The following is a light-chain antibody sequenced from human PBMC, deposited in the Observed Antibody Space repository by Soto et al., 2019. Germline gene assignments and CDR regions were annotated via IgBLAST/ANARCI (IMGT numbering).Light chain of an antibody. J-gene: IGLJ1*01. V-gene: IGLV1-44*01. CDR1: SSNIGTNT. Sequence: QSVLTQPPSASGTPGQRVPISCSGSSSNIGTNTVNWYQQLPGTAPKLLIYSNDQRPSGVPDRFSGSKSGTSASLAISGLQAEDEADYYCSSYAGSNNFDVFGTGTKLTVL. CDR2: SND. CDR3: SSYAGSNNFDV.